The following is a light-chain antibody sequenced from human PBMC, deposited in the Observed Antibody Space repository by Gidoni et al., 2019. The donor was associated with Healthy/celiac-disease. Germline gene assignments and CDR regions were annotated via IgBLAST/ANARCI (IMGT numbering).Light chain of an antibody. CDR2: DAS. V-gene: IGKV1-33*01. CDR1: QDISNY. J-gene: IGKJ2*01. CDR3: QQYDNLPYT. Sequence: QMTQSPSSLSASVGDRVTITCQASQDISNYLNWYQQKPGKAPKLLIYDASNLETGVPSRFSGSGSGTDFTFTISSLQPEDIATYYCQQYDNLPYTFGQGTKLEIK.